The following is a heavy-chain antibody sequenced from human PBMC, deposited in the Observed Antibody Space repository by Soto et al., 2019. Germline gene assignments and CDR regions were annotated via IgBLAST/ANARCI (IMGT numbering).Heavy chain of an antibody. CDR3: ARQASRYSSSPGGS. V-gene: IGHV4-39*01. J-gene: IGHJ5*02. CDR1: GGSISSSSYY. Sequence: QLQLQESGPGLVKPSETLSLTCTVSGGSISSSSYYWGWIRQPPGKGLEWIGSIYYSGSTYYNPSLKGRFTISLDTSQNQFSLKLISVTAADTAVYYCARQASRYSSSPGGSWGQGTLVTVSS. CDR2: IYYSGST. D-gene: IGHD6-6*01.